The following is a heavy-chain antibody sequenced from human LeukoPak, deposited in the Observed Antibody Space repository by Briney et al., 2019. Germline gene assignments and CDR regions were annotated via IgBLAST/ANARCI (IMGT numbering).Heavy chain of an antibody. CDR3: ARDPYYYDSSGYHKPNDY. Sequence: PGGSLRLSCAASGFTFSSYSMNWVRQAPGKGLEWASSISSSSSYIYYADSVKGRFTISRDNAKNSLYLQMNSLRAEDTAVYYCARDPYYYDSSGYHKPNDYWGQGTLVTVSS. D-gene: IGHD3-22*01. CDR1: GFTFSSYS. J-gene: IGHJ4*02. CDR2: ISSSSSYI. V-gene: IGHV3-21*01.